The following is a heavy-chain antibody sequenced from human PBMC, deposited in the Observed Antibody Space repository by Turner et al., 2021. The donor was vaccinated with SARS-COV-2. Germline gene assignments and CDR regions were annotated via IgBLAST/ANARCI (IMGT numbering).Heavy chain of an antibody. CDR3: AKSGGMYCSGGNCYSSYFDY. Sequence: QVQLVESGGGVVQPGRSLRRPWSASGFTFCNYGVHWVRQAPGKGLGWVAVKTYDGSNKYYAASVKSRFTISRDNSKNTLYLQMNSLRAEDTAVYYCAKSGGMYCSGGNCYSSYFDYWGQGTLVTVSS. CDR1: GFTFCNYG. J-gene: IGHJ4*02. CDR2: KTYDGSNK. V-gene: IGHV3-30*18. D-gene: IGHD2-15*01.